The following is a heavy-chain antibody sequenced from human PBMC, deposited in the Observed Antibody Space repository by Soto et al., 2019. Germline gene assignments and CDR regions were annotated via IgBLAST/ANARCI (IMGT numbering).Heavy chain of an antibody. V-gene: IGHV1-2*02. Sequence: GASVKLSCEASAFRFTDYYMHWVRQAPGQGLEWMGYINLKTGGTAYAQAFQGRVTMTRDTSITTAYMELSRLTSDDTAVYYCARPELCGSGCYYYFDYWGPGTLVTVSS. J-gene: IGHJ4*02. CDR1: AFRFTDYY. CDR3: ARPELCGSGCYYYFDY. CDR2: INLKTGGT. D-gene: IGHD2-21*02.